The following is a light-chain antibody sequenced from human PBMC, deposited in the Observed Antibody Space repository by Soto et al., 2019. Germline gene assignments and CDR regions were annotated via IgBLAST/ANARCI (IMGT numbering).Light chain of an antibody. CDR2: NYT. CDR1: NSNIGADYG. CDR3: QSFDSSLTGPI. Sequence: QSVLTQPPSVSGAPGQRVTISCTGSNSNIGADYGVHWYQQFPGRAPKLLISNYTNRPSGVPDRFSGSRSGSSASLAITGLQSEDEADYYCQSFDSSLTGPILGVGTKLTVL. V-gene: IGLV1-40*01. J-gene: IGLJ2*01.